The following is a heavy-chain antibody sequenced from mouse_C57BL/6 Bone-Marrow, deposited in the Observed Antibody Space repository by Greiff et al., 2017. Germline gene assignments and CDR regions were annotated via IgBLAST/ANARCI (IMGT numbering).Heavy chain of an antibody. CDR2: INPSSGYT. CDR1: GYTFTSYT. J-gene: IGHJ1*03. D-gene: IGHD1-1*01. Sequence: QVQLQQPGAELARPGASVKMSCKASGYTFTSYTMHWVKQRPGQGLEWIGYINPSSGYTKYNQKFKDKATLTADKSSSTAYMQLSSLTSADSAVYYCAREDYDSSYWYFGVWGTGTTVTVSS. V-gene: IGHV1-4*01. CDR3: AREDYDSSYWYFGV.